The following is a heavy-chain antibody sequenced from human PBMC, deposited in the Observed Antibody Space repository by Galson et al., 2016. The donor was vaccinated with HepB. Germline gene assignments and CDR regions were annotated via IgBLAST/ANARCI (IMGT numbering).Heavy chain of an antibody. J-gene: IGHJ4*02. CDR3: ARQGYGNPRRSSYDY. D-gene: IGHD2-15*01. Sequence: TLSLTCTVSGGSISSGGYSWSWIRQPAGKGLEWIGRIHTSGSTKYNSSLESRVTISEDTSKNQFSLKLTSVTAADTAVYYCARQGYGNPRRSSYDYWGQGTLVTVSS. V-gene: IGHV4-61*02. CDR1: GGSISSGGYS. CDR2: IHTSGST.